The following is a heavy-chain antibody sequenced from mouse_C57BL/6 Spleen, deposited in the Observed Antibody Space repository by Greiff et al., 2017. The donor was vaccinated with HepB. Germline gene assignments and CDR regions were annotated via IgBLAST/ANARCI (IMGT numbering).Heavy chain of an antibody. CDR2: IDPSDSYT. CDR3: ARGAVQANFDY. V-gene: IGHV1-69*01. Sequence: VQLQQPGAELVMPGASVKLSCKASGYTFTSYWMHWVKQRPGQGLEWIGEIDPSDSYTNYNQKFKGKSTLTVDKSSSTAYMQLSSLTSEDSAVYYCARGAVQANFDYWGQGTTLTVSS. J-gene: IGHJ2*01. CDR1: GYTFTSYW. D-gene: IGHD1-1*01.